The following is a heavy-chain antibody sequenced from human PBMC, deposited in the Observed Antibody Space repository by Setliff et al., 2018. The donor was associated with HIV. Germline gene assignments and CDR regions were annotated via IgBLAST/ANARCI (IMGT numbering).Heavy chain of an antibody. CDR2: VYYSGST. Sequence: SETMSLTCAVSSGSISRYYWSWIRQSPGKGLEWIGYVYYSGSTSYNPSLKSRITISSDTSRNQFSLKLTSVTAAGTAVYSCARHSNFLGPFDPWGQGTRVTVSA. J-gene: IGHJ5*02. V-gene: IGHV4-59*08. CDR1: SGSISRYY. D-gene: IGHD3-3*02. CDR3: ARHSNFLGPFDP.